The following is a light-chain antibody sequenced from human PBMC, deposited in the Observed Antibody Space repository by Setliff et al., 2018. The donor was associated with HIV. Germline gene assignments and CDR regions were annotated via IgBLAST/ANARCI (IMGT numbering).Light chain of an antibody. J-gene: IGLJ1*01. CDR3: SSYTIETSYV. CDR2: EVS. Sequence: QSALTQPASVSGSPGQSITISCTGSSSDIGLYNFVSWYQQHPGKAPKLIIYEVSNRPSGVSSRFSGSKSGNTASLTISGLQAEDEADYYCSSYTIETSYVFGTGTKVTVL. V-gene: IGLV2-14*01. CDR1: SSDIGLYNF.